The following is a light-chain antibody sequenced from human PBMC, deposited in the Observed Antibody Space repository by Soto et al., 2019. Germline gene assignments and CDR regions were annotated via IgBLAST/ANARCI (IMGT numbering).Light chain of an antibody. CDR1: QSVSSY. CDR3: QQRSNWVIT. J-gene: IGKJ5*01. V-gene: IGKV3-11*01. Sequence: EIVLTQPPATLSLSPGERATLSCRASQSVSSYVAWYQQKPGQAPRIFIYDASNRATGIPARFNGSGSGTHFNLTISSLEPADFAVYYGQQRSNWVITFRQGTRLEIK. CDR2: DAS.